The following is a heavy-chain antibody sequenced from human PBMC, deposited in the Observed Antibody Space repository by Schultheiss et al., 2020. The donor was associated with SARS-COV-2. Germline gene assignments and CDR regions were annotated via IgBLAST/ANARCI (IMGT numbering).Heavy chain of an antibody. J-gene: IGHJ4*02. CDR1: GFTVSSNY. CDR2: ISGSGGST. D-gene: IGHD6-13*01. Sequence: GGSLRLSCAASGFTVSSNYMSWVRQAPGKGLEWVSAISGSGGSTYYADSVKGRFTISRDNSKNTLYLQMNSLRAEDTAVYYCAKAGAIAAAGIDYWGQGTLVTVSS. V-gene: IGHV3-23*01. CDR3: AKAGAIAAAGIDY.